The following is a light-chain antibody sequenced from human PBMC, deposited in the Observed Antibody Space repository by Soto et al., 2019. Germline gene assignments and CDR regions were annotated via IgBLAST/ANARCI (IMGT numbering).Light chain of an antibody. CDR3: QKYKTAPLT. CDR1: QDISTY. V-gene: IGKV1-27*01. J-gene: IGKJ1*01. CDR2: AAS. Sequence: DIRMTQSPSSLSSSVGDRVTIACRASQDISTYLAWYQQKPGKVPKLLIYAASTLLSGVPSRFSGSGSGTDFTLTISSLQPEDVATYYCQKYKTAPLTFGQGTKVEIK.